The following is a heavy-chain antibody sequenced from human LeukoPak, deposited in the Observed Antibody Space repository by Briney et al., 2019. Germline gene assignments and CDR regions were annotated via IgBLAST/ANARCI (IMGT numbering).Heavy chain of an antibody. CDR2: ISYDGSNK. V-gene: IGHV3-30-3*01. Sequence: GGSLRLSCAASGFTFSSYAMHWVRQAPGKGLEWVAVISYDGSNKYYADSVKGRFTISRDNSKNTLYLQMNSLRAEDTAVYYCARDSTNYYDFWSGYYLHYYYYGMDVWGQGTTVTVSS. D-gene: IGHD3-3*01. CDR1: GFTFSSYA. CDR3: ARDSTNYYDFWSGYYLHYYYYGMDV. J-gene: IGHJ6*02.